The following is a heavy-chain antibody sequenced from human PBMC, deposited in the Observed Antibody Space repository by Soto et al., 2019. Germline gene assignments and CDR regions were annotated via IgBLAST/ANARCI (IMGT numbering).Heavy chain of an antibody. Sequence: TSETLSLTCTVSGGSISSSSYYWGWIRQPPGKGLEWIGSIYYSGSTYYNPSLKSRVTISVDTSKNQFSLKLSSVTAADTAVYYCARSNGHYYDSSGYYSDYWGQGTLVTVSS. J-gene: IGHJ4*02. CDR1: GGSISSSSYY. D-gene: IGHD3-22*01. V-gene: IGHV4-39*01. CDR2: IYYSGST. CDR3: ARSNGHYYDSSGYYSDY.